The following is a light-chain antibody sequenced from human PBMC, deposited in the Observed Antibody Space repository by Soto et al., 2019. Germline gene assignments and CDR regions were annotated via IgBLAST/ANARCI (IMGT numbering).Light chain of an antibody. Sequence: QSALTQPASVSGSPGQSITISCTGTSSDVGGYNYVSWYQQHPGKAPKLMIYDVSNRPSGVSNRFSGSKSCNTASLTISGLQAEDEADYYCSSYTSSSTSWVFGGGTKLTVL. V-gene: IGLV2-14*01. J-gene: IGLJ3*02. CDR1: SSDVGGYNY. CDR3: SSYTSSSTSWV. CDR2: DVS.